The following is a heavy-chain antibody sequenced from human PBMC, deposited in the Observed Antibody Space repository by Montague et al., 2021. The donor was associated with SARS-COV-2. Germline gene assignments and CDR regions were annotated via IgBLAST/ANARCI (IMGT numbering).Heavy chain of an antibody. CDR1: GGSISSSSYY. V-gene: IGHV4-39*01. CDR3: ARFPTSYYYDSKAAPATPDAFDI. J-gene: IGHJ3*02. Sequence: SETRSLTCTVSGGSISSSSYYWGWIRQPPGKGLEWIGSIYYSGSIYYNPSLKSRVTISVDTSKNQFSLKLCSVTAADTAVYYCARFPTSYYYDSKAAPATPDAFDIWGQGTMVTVSS. D-gene: IGHD3-22*01. CDR2: IYYSGSI.